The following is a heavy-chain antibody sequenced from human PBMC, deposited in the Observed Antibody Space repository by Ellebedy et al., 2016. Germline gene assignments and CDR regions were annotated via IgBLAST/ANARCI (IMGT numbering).Heavy chain of an antibody. CDR1: GFTFSTYG. J-gene: IGHJ6*03. D-gene: IGHD1-1*01. CDR2: IQSDGSIK. Sequence: GGSLRLSXAASGFTFSTYGMHWVRQAPGKGLEWVAAIQSDGSIKYYADSMKGRLTISRDNSKNTLYLQMNSLRAEDTAVYYCANDLFDWNDDYYYYMDVWGKGTTVTVSS. V-gene: IGHV3-30*02. CDR3: ANDLFDWNDDYYYYMDV.